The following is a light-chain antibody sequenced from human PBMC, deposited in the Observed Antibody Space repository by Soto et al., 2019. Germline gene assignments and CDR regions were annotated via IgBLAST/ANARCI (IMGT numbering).Light chain of an antibody. CDR2: DAS. J-gene: IGKJ4*01. Sequence: EIVLTQSPATLSLSPGERATLSCRASQSVSSYLDWYQQKPGQAPRLLIYDASNRATGIPARFSGSGSGTDFTLTISSLEPEDFAVYYCQQREHTFGGGTKVEIK. V-gene: IGKV3-11*01. CDR1: QSVSSY. CDR3: QQREHT.